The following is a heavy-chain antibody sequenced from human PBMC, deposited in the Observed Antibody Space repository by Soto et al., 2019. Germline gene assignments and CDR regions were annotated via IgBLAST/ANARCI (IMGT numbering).Heavy chain of an antibody. CDR3: ARASDIVAPTPSYYYHGMDV. V-gene: IGHV1-69*13. CDR1: GGTFSSYA. Sequence: SVKVSCKASGGTFSSYAISWVRQAPGQGLDWMGGIIPMLGTANYAQKFQGRVTITADESTSTAYMELSSLRSEDTAVYFCARASDIVAPTPSYYYHGMDVWGQGTTVTVSS. CDR2: IIPMLGTA. D-gene: IGHD5-12*01. J-gene: IGHJ6*02.